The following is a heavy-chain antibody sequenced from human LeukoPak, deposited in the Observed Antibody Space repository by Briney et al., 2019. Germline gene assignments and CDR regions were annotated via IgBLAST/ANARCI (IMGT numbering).Heavy chain of an antibody. CDR3: ARAYSGYEAFDY. CDR2: INPNSGGR. D-gene: IGHD5-12*01. Sequence: GASVKVSCKASGYTFTGYYIHWVRQAPGQWLGWMGWINPNSGGRNYAQKFQGRVTMTRDTSTTYMELSRLTSDDTAVYYCARAYSGYEAFDYWGQGTLVTVSS. V-gene: IGHV1-2*02. CDR1: GYTFTGYY. J-gene: IGHJ4*02.